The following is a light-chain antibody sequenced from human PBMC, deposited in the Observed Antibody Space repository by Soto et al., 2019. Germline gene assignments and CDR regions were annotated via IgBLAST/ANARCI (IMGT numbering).Light chain of an antibody. V-gene: IGKV3-11*01. CDR1: QTVRNNY. CDR2: GAS. J-gene: IGKJ4*01. Sequence: EFVLTQSPGTLSLSPGERATLSCRPSQTVRNNYLAWYQQKPGQAPRLLIYGASNRATGIPARFSGSGSGTDFTLTISSLEPEDFAVYYCQQRSNWPRTFGGGTKVDI. CDR3: QQRSNWPRT.